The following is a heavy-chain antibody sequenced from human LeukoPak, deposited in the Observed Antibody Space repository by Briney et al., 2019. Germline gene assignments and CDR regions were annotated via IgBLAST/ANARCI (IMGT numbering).Heavy chain of an antibody. V-gene: IGHV4-34*01. D-gene: IGHD3-10*01. CDR3: ASFSYGGYY. CDR2: INHSGST. CDR1: GGSFSGYY. Sequence: PSEILSLTCAVYGGSFSGYYWSWIRQPPGKGLEWIGEINHSGSTNYNPSLKSRVTISVDTSKNQFSLKLSSVTAADTAVYYCASFSYGGYYWGQGTLVTVSS. J-gene: IGHJ4*02.